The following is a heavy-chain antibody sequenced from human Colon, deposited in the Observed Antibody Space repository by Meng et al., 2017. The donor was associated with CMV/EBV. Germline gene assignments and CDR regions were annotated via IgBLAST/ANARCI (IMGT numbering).Heavy chain of an antibody. V-gene: IGHV5-51*01. CDR3: ARPRESSGYRSIFDL. CDR2: IFPGDSDT. Sequence: KVSCKASGYTFSTYWIGWVRQMPGKGLEWMGLIFPGDSDTRYSPSFHGQVTFSVDKSTSTAYLHWSSLKASDSAMYYCARPRESSGYRSIFDLWGQGTLVTVSS. J-gene: IGHJ4*02. D-gene: IGHD3-22*01. CDR1: GYTFSTYW.